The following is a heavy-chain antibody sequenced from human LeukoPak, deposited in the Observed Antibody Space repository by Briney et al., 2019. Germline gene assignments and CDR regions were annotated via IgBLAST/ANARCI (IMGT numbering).Heavy chain of an antibody. CDR1: GGSLSSSSYY. CDR3: ARQIYTSGWCGHDAFDI. J-gene: IGHJ3*02. CDR2: IYYSGST. Sequence: SETLSLTCTVSGGSLSSSSYYWGWIRQPPGKGLEWIGSIYYSGSTYYNPSLKSRLTISVDTSKNQFSLKLSSVTAADTAVYYCARQIYTSGWCGHDAFDIWGQGTMVTVSS. D-gene: IGHD6-19*01. V-gene: IGHV4-39*01.